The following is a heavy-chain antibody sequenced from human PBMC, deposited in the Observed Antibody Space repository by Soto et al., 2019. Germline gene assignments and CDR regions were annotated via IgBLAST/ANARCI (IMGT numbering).Heavy chain of an antibody. CDR2: ISYDGSNK. D-gene: IGHD1-26*01. V-gene: IGHV3-30*18. Sequence: QVQLVESGGGVVQPGRSLRLSCAASGFTFSSFGMHWVRQAPGKGLEWVAVISYDGSNKDYADSVKGRFTISRDNSKNTLYLQMNSLRDEDMAVYYCAKPLGATKAMETCGQGALVTVAS. J-gene: IGHJ5*02. CDR3: AKPLGATKAMET. CDR1: GFTFSSFG.